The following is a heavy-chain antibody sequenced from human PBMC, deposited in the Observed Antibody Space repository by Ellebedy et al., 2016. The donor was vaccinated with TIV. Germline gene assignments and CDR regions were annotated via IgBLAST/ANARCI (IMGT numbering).Heavy chain of an antibody. CDR2: IYYSGST. D-gene: IGHD6-19*01. J-gene: IGHJ6*02. Sequence: SETLSLXXTVSGGSISSYYWSWIRQPPGRGLEWIGYIYYSGSTNYNPSLKSRVTISVDTSKNQFSLKLSSVTAADTAVYYCARGGIAVAYYYGMDVWGQGTTVTVSS. V-gene: IGHV4-59*01. CDR3: ARGGIAVAYYYGMDV. CDR1: GGSISSYY.